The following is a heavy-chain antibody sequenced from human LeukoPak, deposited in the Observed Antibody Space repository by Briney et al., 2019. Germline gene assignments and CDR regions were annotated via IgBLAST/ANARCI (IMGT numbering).Heavy chain of an antibody. V-gene: IGHV4-4*07. D-gene: IGHD1-1*01. Sequence: SETLSLTCTVSGGSISNYYWSWIRQPAGKGLEWIGRIYTSGSTNYNPSLKSRVTISVDTSKNQFSLKLSSVTAADTAVYYCARVTVQGSYYYYMDVWGKGTTVTISS. CDR2: IYTSGST. CDR1: GGSISNYY. CDR3: ARVTVQGSYYYYMDV. J-gene: IGHJ6*03.